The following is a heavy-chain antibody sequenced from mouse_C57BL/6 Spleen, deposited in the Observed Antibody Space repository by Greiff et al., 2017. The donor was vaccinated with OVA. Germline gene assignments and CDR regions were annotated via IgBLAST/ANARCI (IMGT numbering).Heavy chain of an antibody. D-gene: IGHD1-1*01. CDR1: GYAFSSSW. CDR2: IYPGDGDT. J-gene: IGHJ2*01. V-gene: IGHV1-82*01. CDR3: AKDYYGSSHDD. Sequence: QVQLQQSGPELVKPGASVKISCKASGYAFSSSWMNWVKQRPGKGLEWIGRIYPGDGDTNYNGKFKGKATLTADKSSSTAYMQLSSLTSEDSAVYFCAKDYYGSSHDDWGQGTTLTVSS.